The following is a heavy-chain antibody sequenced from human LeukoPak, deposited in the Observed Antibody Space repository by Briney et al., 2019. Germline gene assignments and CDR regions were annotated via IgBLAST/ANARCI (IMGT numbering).Heavy chain of an antibody. CDR1: GFTFSTYW. CDR3: ERDAGSGSLFDY. J-gene: IGHJ4*02. Sequence: GGSLRLSCAASGFTFSTYWMSWVRQAPGKGLEWVANIKKDGSEKYYVDSVKGRFTISRDNAKNSLYLQMNSLRAEDTAMYYCERDAGSGSLFDYWGQGTLVTVSS. D-gene: IGHD3-10*01. CDR2: IKKDGSEK. V-gene: IGHV3-7*05.